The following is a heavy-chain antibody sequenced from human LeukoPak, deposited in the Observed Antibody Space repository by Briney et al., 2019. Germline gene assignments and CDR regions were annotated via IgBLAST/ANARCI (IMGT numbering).Heavy chain of an antibody. CDR2: ISGSGST. CDR3: VKAWGVFGP. J-gene: IGHJ5*02. D-gene: IGHD3-16*01. Sequence: GGSLRLSCAASGFSFSTYAMSWVRQAPGKGLEWVSSISGSGSTYYADSVKGRFTISRDNSKNTLHLQMNSLRVEDTAIYHCVKAWGVFGPWAQGTLVTFSS. CDR1: GFSFSTYA. V-gene: IGHV3-23*01.